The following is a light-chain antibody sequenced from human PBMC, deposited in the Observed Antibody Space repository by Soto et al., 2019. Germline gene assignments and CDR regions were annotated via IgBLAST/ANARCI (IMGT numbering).Light chain of an antibody. V-gene: IGLV1-51*02. CDR2: ENN. Sequence: QSVLTQPPSVSAAPGRKVTISCSGSSSNIGNNYVSWYQQLPGTAPKLLIYENNKRPSGIPDRFSGSKSGTSATLGITGLQTGDEADYYCGTWDSSLSALFGTGTNVTVL. CDR3: GTWDSSLSAL. CDR1: SSNIGNNY. J-gene: IGLJ1*01.